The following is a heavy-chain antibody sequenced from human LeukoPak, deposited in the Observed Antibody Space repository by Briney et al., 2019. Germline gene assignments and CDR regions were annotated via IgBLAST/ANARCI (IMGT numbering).Heavy chain of an antibody. CDR2: IYYSGST. Sequence: PSETLSLTCTVSGGSISSGGYYWSWIRQHSGKGLEWIGYIYYSGSTYYNPSLKSRVTISVDTSKNQFSLKLSSVTAADTAVYYCARGNYDILTGPYNWFDPWGQGTLVTVSS. CDR3: ARGNYDILTGPYNWFDP. D-gene: IGHD3-9*01. J-gene: IGHJ5*02. V-gene: IGHV4-31*03. CDR1: GGSISSGGYY.